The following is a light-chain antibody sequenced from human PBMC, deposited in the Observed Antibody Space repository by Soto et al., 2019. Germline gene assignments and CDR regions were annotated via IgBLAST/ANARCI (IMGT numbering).Light chain of an antibody. J-gene: IGKJ2*01. CDR2: DAS. V-gene: IGKV3-11*01. Sequence: EIVLTQSPATLSLSPGERATLSCRASQSVSSYLAWYQQKPGQAPRLLIYDASNRATGIPARFSGSGSGTHCTLAISILEPEDFAVYYCQQRSNWPRYTFGQGTKLQIK. CDR1: QSVSSY. CDR3: QQRSNWPRYT.